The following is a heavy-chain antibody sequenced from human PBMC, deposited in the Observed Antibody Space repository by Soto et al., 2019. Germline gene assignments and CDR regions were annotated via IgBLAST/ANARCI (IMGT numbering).Heavy chain of an antibody. Sequence: QLQLQESGPGLVKPSETLSLTCTVSGGSISSRGYYWGWIRQPPGKGLEWIGTIYYSGSTYYNPSXKGRVTIAVDTSKNQFSLKLSSVTAADTAVYYCATSNWFDPWGQGTLVTVSS. V-gene: IGHV4-39*01. CDR2: IYYSGST. CDR3: ATSNWFDP. CDR1: GGSISSRGYY. J-gene: IGHJ5*02.